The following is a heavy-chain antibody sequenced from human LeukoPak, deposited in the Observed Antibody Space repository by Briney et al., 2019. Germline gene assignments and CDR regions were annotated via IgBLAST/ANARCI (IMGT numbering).Heavy chain of an antibody. J-gene: IGHJ3*01. V-gene: IGHV1-18*01. D-gene: IGHD3-9*01. CDR2: ISSYNGNT. CDR1: GYIFTSYG. CDR3: ARDRTFDWLLLSDTFDV. Sequence: ASVKVSCKASGYIFTSYGISWVRQAPGQGLEWVGWISSYNGNTNYAQKFQGRVTMSTDTSTNTAYMELRRLRSDDTAVYYCARDRTFDWLLLSDTFDVWGQGTMVTVSS.